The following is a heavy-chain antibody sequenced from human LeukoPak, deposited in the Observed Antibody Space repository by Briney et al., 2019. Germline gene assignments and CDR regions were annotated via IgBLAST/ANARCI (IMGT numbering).Heavy chain of an antibody. CDR2: ISNSGTII. V-gene: IGHV3-11*04. CDR1: GFTFSDYY. D-gene: IGHD3-10*01. J-gene: IGHJ4*02. Sequence: PGGSLRLSCAASGFTFSDYYMSWIRQAPGKGLQWVSYISNSGTIIYYADSVRGRFTISRDNAKNSLSLQMNSLRVEDTAVYYCARAAKFEFYFDYWGQGTLVTVSS. CDR3: ARAAKFEFYFDY.